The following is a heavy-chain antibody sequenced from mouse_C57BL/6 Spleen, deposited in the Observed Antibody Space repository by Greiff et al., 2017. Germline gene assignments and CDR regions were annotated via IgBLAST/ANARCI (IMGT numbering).Heavy chain of an antibody. CDR1: GYSITSGYD. V-gene: IGHV3-1*01. D-gene: IGHD2-4*01. CDR2: ISYSGST. CDR3: ARDHYDAFAY. Sequence: DVKLQESGPGMVKPSQSLSLTCTVTGYSITSGYDWHWIRHFPGNKLEWMGYISYSGSTNYNPSLKSRISITHDTSKNHFFLKLNSATTEDTATYYCARDHYDAFAYWGQGTLVTVSA. J-gene: IGHJ3*01.